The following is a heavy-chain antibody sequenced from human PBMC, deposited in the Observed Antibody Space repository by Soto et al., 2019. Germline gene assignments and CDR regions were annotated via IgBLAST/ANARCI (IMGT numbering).Heavy chain of an antibody. Sequence: VGSLRLSCAVSGFTVSSNYMSWVRQPPGKGPEWVSDIYSGGSTYYADSVKGRFTISRDNSKNTLYLQMNSLRAEDTAVYYCARERDGHNPNWFDLWGQGTLVTVSS. J-gene: IGHJ5*02. D-gene: IGHD2-8*01. CDR3: ARERDGHNPNWFDL. CDR2: IYSGGST. V-gene: IGHV3-53*01. CDR1: GFTVSSNY.